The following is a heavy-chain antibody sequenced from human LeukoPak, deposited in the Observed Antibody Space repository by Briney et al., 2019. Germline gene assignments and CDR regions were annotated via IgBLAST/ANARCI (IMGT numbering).Heavy chain of an antibody. D-gene: IGHD6-19*01. Sequence: GGSLRLSCAASGFTFRNYNMNWVRQAPGKGLEWVANIGEDGSEKYYVDSVKGRFTISRDTSKNTLYLQMNSLRAEDTAVYYCAKDSEQWLVPGFDYWGQGTLVTVSS. V-gene: IGHV3-7*03. CDR2: IGEDGSEK. CDR3: AKDSEQWLVPGFDY. CDR1: GFTFRNYN. J-gene: IGHJ4*02.